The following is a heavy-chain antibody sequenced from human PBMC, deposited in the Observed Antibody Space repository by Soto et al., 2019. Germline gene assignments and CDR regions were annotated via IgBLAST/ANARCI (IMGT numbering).Heavy chain of an antibody. Sequence: GASVKVSCKASGYTFTSYGISWVRQAPGQGLEWMGWISAYNGNTNYAQKLQGRVTMTTDTSTSTAYMELSRLRSDDTAVYYCARGGCSGGSCYSAFDYYYGMDVWGQGTTVTVSS. D-gene: IGHD2-15*01. CDR3: ARGGCSGGSCYSAFDYYYGMDV. CDR2: ISAYNGNT. V-gene: IGHV1-18*01. J-gene: IGHJ6*02. CDR1: GYTFTSYG.